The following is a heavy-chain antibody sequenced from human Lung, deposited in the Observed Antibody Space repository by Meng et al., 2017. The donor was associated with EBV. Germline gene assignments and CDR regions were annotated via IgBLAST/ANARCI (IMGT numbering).Heavy chain of an antibody. J-gene: IGHJ4*02. D-gene: IGHD3/OR15-3a*01. CDR1: GFPFSSGG. CDR3: ARDLDQHFFDY. CDR2: ILSDGNNK. V-gene: IGHV3-30*03. Sequence: PLVGPGGGVVQPGRSLRLSCAASGFPFSSGGMHWVRQAPGKGLEWVAVILSDGNNKYYADSVKGRFTISRDISKSTLYLQMNSLRPDDTAVYYCARDLDQHFFDYWGQGTLVTVSS.